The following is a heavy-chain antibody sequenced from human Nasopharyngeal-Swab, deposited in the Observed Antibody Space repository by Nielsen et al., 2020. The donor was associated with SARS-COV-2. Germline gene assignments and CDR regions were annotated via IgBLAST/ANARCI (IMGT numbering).Heavy chain of an antibody. CDR3: ARVDSSSWCGVDY. D-gene: IGHD6-13*01. Sequence: GGSLRLSCAASGFTFSSYAMHWVRQAPGKGLEWVAVISYDGSNKYYADSVKGRFTISRDNSKNTLYLQMNSLRAEDTAVYYCARVDSSSWCGVDYWGQGTLVTVSS. CDR2: ISYDGSNK. CDR1: GFTFSSYA. V-gene: IGHV3-30-3*01. J-gene: IGHJ4*02.